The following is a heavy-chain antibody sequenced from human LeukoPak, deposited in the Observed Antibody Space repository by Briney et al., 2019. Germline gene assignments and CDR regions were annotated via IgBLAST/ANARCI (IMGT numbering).Heavy chain of an antibody. J-gene: IGHJ4*02. CDR2: VNHSGST. D-gene: IGHD1-26*01. CDR3: ARGLGLVGDY. CDR1: GGSFSGYY. V-gene: IGHV4-34*01. Sequence: SETLSLTCAVYGGSFSGYYWSWIHQPPGKGLEWIGEVNHSGSTNYNPSLKSRVTISVDTSKNQFSLKLSSVTAADTAVYYCARGLGLVGDYWGQGTLVTVSS.